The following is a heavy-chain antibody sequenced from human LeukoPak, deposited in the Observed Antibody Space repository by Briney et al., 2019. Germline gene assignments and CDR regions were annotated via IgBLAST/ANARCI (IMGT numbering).Heavy chain of an antibody. CDR2: ISSSSSYI. D-gene: IGHD6-19*01. Sequence: PGGSLRLSCAASGFTFSSYSMNWARQAPGKGLEWVSSISSSSSYIYYADSVKGRFTISRDNAKNSLYLQMNSLRAEDTAVYYCARWGEIAMAGSYDYWGQGTLVTVSS. CDR3: ARWGEIAMAGSYDY. CDR1: GFTFSSYS. V-gene: IGHV3-21*01. J-gene: IGHJ4*02.